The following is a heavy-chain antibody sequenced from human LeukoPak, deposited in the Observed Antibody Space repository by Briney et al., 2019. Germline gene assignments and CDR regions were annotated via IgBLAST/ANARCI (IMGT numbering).Heavy chain of an antibody. CDR2: IIPIFGTA. CDR1: GGTFSSYA. J-gene: IGHJ6*03. D-gene: IGHD3-3*01. Sequence: ASVKVSCKASGGTFSSYAISWVRQAPGQGLEWMGGIIPIFGTANYAQKFQGRVTITADESTSTAYMELSSLRSEDTAVYYCARGQRSSGDFWRPRGDYYYMDVWGKGTTVTVSS. CDR3: ARGQRSSGDFWRPRGDYYYMDV. V-gene: IGHV1-69*13.